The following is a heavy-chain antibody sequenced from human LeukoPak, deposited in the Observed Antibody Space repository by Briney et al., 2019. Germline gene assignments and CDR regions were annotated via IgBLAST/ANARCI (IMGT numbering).Heavy chain of an antibody. Sequence: SETLSLTCAVYGGSFTGYYWSWIRQPPGKGLEWIGEINHSGGINCNPSLKSRITISIDTSKNQFSLKLSSVTAADTAVYYCARVEYDFWSGSQSDYWGQGTLVTVSS. D-gene: IGHD3-3*01. CDR3: ARVEYDFWSGSQSDY. V-gene: IGHV4-34*01. CDR1: GGSFTGYY. CDR2: INHSGGI. J-gene: IGHJ4*02.